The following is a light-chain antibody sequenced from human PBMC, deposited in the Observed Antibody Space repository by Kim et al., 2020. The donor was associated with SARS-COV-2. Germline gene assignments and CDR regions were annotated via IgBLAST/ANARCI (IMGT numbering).Light chain of an antibody. CDR2: DVT. J-gene: IGLJ3*02. Sequence: GKSITISCTGTSSDVGAYDYVSWYQQHPGKTPKLMIYDVTKRPSGVSNRFSASKSGDTASLAISGLQSEDEADYYCSSYASGDTWVFGGGTQLTVL. CDR1: SSDVGAYDY. CDR3: SSYASGDTWV. V-gene: IGLV2-14*03.